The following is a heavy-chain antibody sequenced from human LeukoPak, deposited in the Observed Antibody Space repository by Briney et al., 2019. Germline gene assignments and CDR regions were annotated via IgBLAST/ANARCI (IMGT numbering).Heavy chain of an antibody. CDR2: IYSSGSS. J-gene: IGHJ4*02. V-gene: IGHV4-4*07. D-gene: IGHD3-22*01. CDR1: GGSISSYY. CDR3: VNYYDSSDYQQPNHFDY. Sequence: KPSETLSLTCTVSGGSISSYYWSWIRQSAGKGLEWIGRIYSSGSSNYNASLKSRATMSVDTSKNQFSLKLSSVTAADTAVYYCVNYYDSSDYQQPNHFDYWGQGTLVTVSS.